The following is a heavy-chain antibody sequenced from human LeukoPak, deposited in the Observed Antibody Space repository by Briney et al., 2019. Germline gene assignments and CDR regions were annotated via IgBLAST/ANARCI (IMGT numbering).Heavy chain of an antibody. V-gene: IGHV3-23*01. D-gene: IGHD6-6*01. CDR3: AKMGVVAARPGTFDY. Sequence: PGGSLRLSCAASGFTVSAYAMAWVRQAPGKGLEWVSAISGSGGSTYHADSVKGRFTISRDNSKNTLYLQMNSLRAEDTVVYYCAKMGVVAARPGTFDYWGQGTLVTVSS. CDR2: ISGSGGST. CDR1: GFTVSAYA. J-gene: IGHJ4*02.